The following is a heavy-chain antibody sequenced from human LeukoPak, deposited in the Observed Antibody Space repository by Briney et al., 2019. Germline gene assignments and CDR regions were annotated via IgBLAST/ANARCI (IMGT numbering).Heavy chain of an antibody. CDR3: AIATQDYVWGNLPDY. CDR2: IYTSGST. D-gene: IGHD3-16*01. Sequence: SETLSLTCTVSGGSISSYYWSWIRQPAGKGLEWIGRIYTSGSTNYNPSLKSRVTMSVDTSKNQFSLKLSSVTAADTAVYYCAIATQDYVWGNLPDYWGQGTLVTVSS. CDR1: GGSISSYY. V-gene: IGHV4-4*07. J-gene: IGHJ4*02.